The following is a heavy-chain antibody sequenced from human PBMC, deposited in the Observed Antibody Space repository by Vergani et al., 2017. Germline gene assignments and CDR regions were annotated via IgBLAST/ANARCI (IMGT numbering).Heavy chain of an antibody. CDR3: AELDGYDGYSPF. CDR2: ISGHDHRT. Sequence: EVQLLESGGGSVQPGESLRLSCVASGFRFREHGMNWVRQAPGKGLEGVSGISGHDHRTLYADSVKGRFINSRDDSKNTLYLQMSSLRVEDTAIYYCAELDGYDGYSPFCGQGTLVTVSS. V-gene: IGHV3-23*01. J-gene: IGHJ4*02. CDR1: GFRFREHG. D-gene: IGHD5-18*01.